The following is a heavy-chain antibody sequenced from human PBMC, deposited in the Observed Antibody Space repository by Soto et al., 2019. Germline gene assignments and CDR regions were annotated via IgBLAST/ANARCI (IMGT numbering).Heavy chain of an antibody. CDR2: ISAYNGNT. CDR3: ARGAAAVRRQDWFDP. Sequence: QVQLVQSEAEVKKPGASVKVSCKASGYTFTSYGISWVRQAPGQGLEWMGWISAYNGNTNYAQKLQGRVTITTDTSTSTAYTELRRLRPDDTAVYYCARGAAAVRRQDWFDPWGQGPLVTVSA. D-gene: IGHD6-13*01. V-gene: IGHV1-18*01. J-gene: IGHJ5*02. CDR1: GYTFTSYG.